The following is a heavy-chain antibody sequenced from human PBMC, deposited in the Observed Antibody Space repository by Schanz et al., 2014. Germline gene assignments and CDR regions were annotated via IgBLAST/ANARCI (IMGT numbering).Heavy chain of an antibody. Sequence: QVQLVQSGAEVKKPGASVKVSCKASGYTFTSYGISWVRQAPGQGLEWMGWISVYYGNTEYAQRLQDRVTMTTDTSTNTAYMDLRSLKSDDTAVYYCARESVSRTRLFDPWGQGTLVTVSS. J-gene: IGHJ5*02. V-gene: IGHV1-18*04. CDR2: ISVYYGNT. CDR1: GYTFTSYG. D-gene: IGHD3-3*01. CDR3: ARESVSRTRLFDP.